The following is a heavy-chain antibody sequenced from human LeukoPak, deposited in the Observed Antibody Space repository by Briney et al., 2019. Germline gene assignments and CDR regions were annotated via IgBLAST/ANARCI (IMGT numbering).Heavy chain of an antibody. CDR2: ISAYNGNT. CDR1: GYTFTSYG. D-gene: IGHD6-13*01. J-gene: IGHJ4*02. V-gene: IGHV1-18*01. Sequence: ASVKVSCKASGYTFTSYGISWVRQAPGQGLEWMGWISAYNGNTNYAQKLQGRVTMTTDTSTSTAYMELRSLNSDDTAVYFCARAEAAGISGLEDWGQGTLVTVSS. CDR3: ARAEAAGISGLED.